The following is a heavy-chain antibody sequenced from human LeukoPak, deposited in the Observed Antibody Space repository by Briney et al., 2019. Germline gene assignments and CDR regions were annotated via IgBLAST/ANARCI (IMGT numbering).Heavy chain of an antibody. CDR1: GFTVSSYY. CDR3: ARNGRYSSGWANWFDP. Sequence: GGSLRLSCAASGFTVSSYYMTWVRQAPGKGLEWVSVIYSGGNTYYADSVKGRFTLSRDNSKNTLYLQMNSLRAEDTAVYYCARNGRYSSGWANWFDPWGQGTLVTVSS. CDR2: IYSGGNT. V-gene: IGHV3-53*01. J-gene: IGHJ5*02. D-gene: IGHD6-19*01.